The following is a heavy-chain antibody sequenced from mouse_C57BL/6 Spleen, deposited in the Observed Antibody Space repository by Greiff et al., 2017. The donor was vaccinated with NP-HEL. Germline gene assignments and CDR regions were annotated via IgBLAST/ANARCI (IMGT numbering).Heavy chain of an antibody. CDR3: ARFDGYPDV. V-gene: IGHV1-50*01. CDR2: IDPSDSYT. Sequence: QVQLQQPGAELVKPGASVKLSCKASGYTFTSYWMQWVKQRPGQGLEWIGEIDPSDSYTNYSQKFKGKATLTVDTSSSTAYMQLSSLTSEDSAVYYCARFDGYPDVWGTGTTVTVSS. CDR1: GYTFTSYW. D-gene: IGHD2-3*01. J-gene: IGHJ1*03.